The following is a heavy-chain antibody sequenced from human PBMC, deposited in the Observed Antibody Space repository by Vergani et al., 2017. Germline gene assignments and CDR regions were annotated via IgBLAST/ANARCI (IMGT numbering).Heavy chain of an antibody. J-gene: IGHJ4*02. CDR3: ARQFWGGGGYRFDH. CDR2: IFYTGTS. V-gene: IGHV4-39*01. Sequence: QLQLQESGPGLLKPSETLSLTCSVSGTSISGSSDYWGWIRQPPGKGLGWIGSIFYTGTSYFNPSLGGRSTNSVDTSKHQFSLKLKSVTAADTAVYYCARQFWGGGGYRFDHWGQGTLVTVSS. D-gene: IGHD5-18*01. CDR1: GTSISGSSDY.